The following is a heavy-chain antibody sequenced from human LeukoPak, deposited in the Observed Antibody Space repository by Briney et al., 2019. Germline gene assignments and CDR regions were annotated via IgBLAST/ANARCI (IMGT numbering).Heavy chain of an antibody. Sequence: GRSLRLSCAASGFTFSSYGMHWVRQAPGKGLEWVAVIWYDGSNKYYADSVKGRFTISRDNSKNTLYLQMNSLRAEDTAVYYTAREGCGNYGGGWFDPWGQGTLVTVSS. J-gene: IGHJ5*02. CDR1: GFTFSSYG. V-gene: IGHV3-33*01. CDR3: AREGCGNYGGGWFDP. CDR2: IWYDGSNK. D-gene: IGHD4-23*01.